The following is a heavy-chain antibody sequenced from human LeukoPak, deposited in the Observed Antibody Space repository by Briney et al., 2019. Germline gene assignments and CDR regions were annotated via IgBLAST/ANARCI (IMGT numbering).Heavy chain of an antibody. CDR1: GGSFSDYY. V-gene: IGHV4-34*01. CDR3: ARRQQLGFFDY. Sequence: SETLSLTCAVYGGSFSDYYWSWIRQPPGKGLEWIGEINHSGSTNYNPSLKSRVTISVDTSKNQFSLKLSSVTAADTAVYYCARRQQLGFFDYWGQGTLVTVSS. CDR2: INHSGST. D-gene: IGHD6-13*01. J-gene: IGHJ4*02.